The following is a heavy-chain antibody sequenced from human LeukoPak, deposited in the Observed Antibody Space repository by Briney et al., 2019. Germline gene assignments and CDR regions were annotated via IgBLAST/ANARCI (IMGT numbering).Heavy chain of an antibody. CDR1: GFTFSNYA. Sequence: GGSLRLSCAASGFTFSNYAMSWVRQAPGKGLEWVSGISGSGANSYYADSVKGRFTISRDNSKNTLYLQMNSLRAEDTAVYYCARRLTVTAFDYWGQGTLVTVSS. CDR3: ARRLTVTAFDY. J-gene: IGHJ4*02. CDR2: ISGSGANS. V-gene: IGHV3-23*01. D-gene: IGHD2-21*02.